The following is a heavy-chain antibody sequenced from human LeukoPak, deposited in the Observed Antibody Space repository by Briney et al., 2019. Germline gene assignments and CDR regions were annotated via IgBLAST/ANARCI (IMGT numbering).Heavy chain of an antibody. CDR1: GDSFTSVTDY. J-gene: IGHJ3*02. Sequence: PSETLSLTCTVSGDSFTSVTDYWAWIRQPPGKGLEWIASGDYSGSTYYNPSLKSRVTISVDTSKNQFSLKLSSVTAADTAVYYCARVTTSAFDIWGQGTMVTVSS. CDR2: GDYSGST. CDR3: ARVTTSAFDI. D-gene: IGHD4-17*01. V-gene: IGHV4-39*07.